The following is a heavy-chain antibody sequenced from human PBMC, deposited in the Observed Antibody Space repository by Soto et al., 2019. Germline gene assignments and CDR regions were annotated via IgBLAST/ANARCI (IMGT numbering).Heavy chain of an antibody. CDR2: IYPHDSDT. J-gene: IGHJ5*02. CDR1: GYSFISYW. V-gene: IGHV5-51*01. CDR3: ARLYGSGQWNWFDP. D-gene: IGHD3-10*01. Sequence: PGESLKISCKGSGYSFISYWIGWVRQMPGRGLEWMGIIYPHDSDTRYSPSFQGQVTISADKSISTAYLQWSSLKASDSAMYYCARLYGSGQWNWFDPWGQRTLVTVSS.